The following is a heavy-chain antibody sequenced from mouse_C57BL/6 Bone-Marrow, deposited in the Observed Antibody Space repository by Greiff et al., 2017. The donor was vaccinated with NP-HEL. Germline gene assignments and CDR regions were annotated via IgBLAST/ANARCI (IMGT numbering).Heavy chain of an antibody. CDR1: GFTFSSYA. Sequence: EVKVVESGGGLVKPGGSLKLSCAASGFTFSSYAMSWVHQTPEKRLEWVATISDGGSYTYYPDNVKGRFTISRDNAKNNLYLQMSHLKSEDTAMYYCARGTMVTTKVYFDYWGQGTTLTVSS. CDR3: ARGTMVTTKVYFDY. D-gene: IGHD2-2*01. V-gene: IGHV5-4*03. J-gene: IGHJ2*01. CDR2: ISDGGSYT.